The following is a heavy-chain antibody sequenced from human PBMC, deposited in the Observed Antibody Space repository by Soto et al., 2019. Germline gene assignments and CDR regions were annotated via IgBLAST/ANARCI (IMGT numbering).Heavy chain of an antibody. CDR1: GFSFSLYA. Sequence: EVQLLEAGGGLVQPGESLRLSCAASGFSFSLYAMTWVRQAPGKGLEWVSTISGTGSTYYAYSVKGRFTISRDNSKATVDLQMNNLRAEDTAVYYCAKRDGAAAAGIDYWGQGNLVTVSS. CDR2: ISGTGST. D-gene: IGHD6-13*01. J-gene: IGHJ4*02. CDR3: AKRDGAAAAGIDY. V-gene: IGHV3-23*01.